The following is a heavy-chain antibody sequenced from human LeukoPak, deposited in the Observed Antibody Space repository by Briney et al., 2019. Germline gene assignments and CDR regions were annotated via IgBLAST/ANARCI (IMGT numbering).Heavy chain of an antibody. Sequence: SETLSLTCTVSGGSISSSSHHWSWVRQPPGKGLGWIGSIYYSGNTYYNPSLKSRVTISVDTSKNQFSLKLTSVTAADTAVYYCTREYSSSSDYWGQGTLVTVSS. J-gene: IGHJ4*02. CDR3: TREYSSSSDY. CDR2: IYYSGNT. CDR1: GGSISSSSHH. D-gene: IGHD6-6*01. V-gene: IGHV4-39*02.